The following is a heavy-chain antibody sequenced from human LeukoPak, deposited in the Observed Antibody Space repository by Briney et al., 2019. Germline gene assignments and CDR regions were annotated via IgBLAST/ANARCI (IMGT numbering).Heavy chain of an antibody. CDR3: AKVLSSWYDMDV. D-gene: IGHD6-13*01. CDR1: GFTFSSYA. CDR2: ISGSGDST. J-gene: IGHJ6*02. Sequence: GGSPRLSCAASGFTFSSYAMSWVRQAPGKGLEWVSAISGSGDSTYYADSVKGRFTISRDNSKNTLYLQMNSLRAEDTAVYYCAKVLSSWYDMDVWGQGTTVTVSS. V-gene: IGHV3-23*01.